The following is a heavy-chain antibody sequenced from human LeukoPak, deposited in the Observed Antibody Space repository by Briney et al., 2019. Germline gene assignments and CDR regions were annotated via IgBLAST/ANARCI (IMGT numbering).Heavy chain of an antibody. J-gene: IGHJ4*02. CDR2: INSDGSST. Sequence: GGSLRLSCAASGLTFSRYWTQWVRQAPGKGLVWVSHINSDGSSTSYADFVQGRFTISRDNAKNTLYLQMNSLRVEDTAMYYCVRDNYGVDYWGQGTLVTVSS. D-gene: IGHD4-17*01. V-gene: IGHV3-74*01. CDR1: GLTFSRYW. CDR3: VRDNYGVDY.